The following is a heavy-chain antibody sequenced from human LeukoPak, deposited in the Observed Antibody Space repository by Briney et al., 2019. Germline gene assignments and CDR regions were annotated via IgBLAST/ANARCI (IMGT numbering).Heavy chain of an antibody. CDR3: ARDYCSSTSCLFDY. Sequence: ASVKVSCKASGDTFSSYAISWVRQAPGQGLEWMGRINPNSGDTNYAQKFQGRVTMTRDTSISTAYMELSRLRSDDTAVYYCARDYCSSTSCLFDYWGQGTLVTVSS. CDR1: GDTFSSYA. V-gene: IGHV1-2*06. CDR2: INPNSGDT. J-gene: IGHJ4*02. D-gene: IGHD2-2*01.